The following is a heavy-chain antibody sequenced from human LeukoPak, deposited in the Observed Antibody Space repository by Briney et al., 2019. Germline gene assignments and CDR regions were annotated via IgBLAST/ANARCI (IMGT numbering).Heavy chain of an antibody. CDR2: IYYNGGT. CDR3: ARDRLSGPHYDY. CDR1: GDSISSYY. D-gene: IGHD1-14*01. Sequence: PSETLSLTCTVSGDSISSYYWSWIRQPPGKGLEWIGFIYYNGGTNYNPSLKSRVTLSVDTSKNQFSLKLRSVTAADTAMYYCARDRLSGPHYDYWGQGTLVTVSS. J-gene: IGHJ4*02. V-gene: IGHV4-59*01.